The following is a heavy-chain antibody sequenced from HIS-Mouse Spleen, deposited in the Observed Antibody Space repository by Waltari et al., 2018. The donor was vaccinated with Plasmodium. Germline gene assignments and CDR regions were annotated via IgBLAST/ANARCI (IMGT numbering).Heavy chain of an antibody. V-gene: IGHV4-59*01. CDR1: GGSISSYY. CDR2: IYYSGST. D-gene: IGHD6-6*01. CDR3: ARGGYSSSSYYFDY. J-gene: IGHJ4*02. Sequence: QVQLQESGPGLVKPSETLYLTCTVPGGSISSYYWSWIRPPPGKGLEWIAYIYYSGSTNYNPSLKSRVTISVDTSKNQFSLKLSSVTAADTAVFYCARGGYSSSSYYFDYWGQGTLVTVSS.